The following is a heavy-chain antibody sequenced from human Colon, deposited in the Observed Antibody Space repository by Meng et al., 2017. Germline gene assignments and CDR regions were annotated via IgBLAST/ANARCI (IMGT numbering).Heavy chain of an antibody. CDR1: GGTFSSYA. V-gene: IGHV1-69*10. CDR2: IIPILGIA. D-gene: IGHD6-13*01. Sequence: VQLVQSGAEVTKPGSSVKVSCKASGGTFSSYAISWVRQAPGQGLEWMGGIIPILGIANYAQKFQGRVTITADTSTSTAYMELRSLRSDDTAVYFCARAPFGAAAGSIGNWFDPWGQGTLVTVSS. J-gene: IGHJ5*02. CDR3: ARAPFGAAAGSIGNWFDP.